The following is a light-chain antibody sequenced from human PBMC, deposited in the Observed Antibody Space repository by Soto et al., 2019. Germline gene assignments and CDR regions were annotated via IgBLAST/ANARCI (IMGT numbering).Light chain of an antibody. CDR1: SSDIGAYNY. Sequence: QSVLTQHASVSGSPGQSITISCTGTSSDIGAYNYVSWYRQHPGKAPQLLIYDVNNRPSGVSHRFSGSKSGNTASLTISGLQSEDEADYFCTSYTGSNTLEVFGPGTKGTVL. CDR3: TSYTGSNTLEV. V-gene: IGLV2-14*03. J-gene: IGLJ1*01. CDR2: DVN.